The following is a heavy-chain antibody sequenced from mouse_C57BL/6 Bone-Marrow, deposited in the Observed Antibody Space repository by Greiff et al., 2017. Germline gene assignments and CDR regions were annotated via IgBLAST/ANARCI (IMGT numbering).Heavy chain of an antibody. CDR3: ARGGNDRYFDV. D-gene: IGHD2-2*01. CDR1: YFAFMASA. V-gene: IGHV1-49*01. CDR2: FTMYSDAT. Sequence: LQQSGAGLVRPGSSVTLSCKDSYFAFMASAMHWVQQRPGHGLEWIGSFTMYSDATEYSENFKGKATLPANTSSSTAYMELSSLASEDSAVYYWARGGNDRYFDVWGTGTTVTVSS. J-gene: IGHJ1*03.